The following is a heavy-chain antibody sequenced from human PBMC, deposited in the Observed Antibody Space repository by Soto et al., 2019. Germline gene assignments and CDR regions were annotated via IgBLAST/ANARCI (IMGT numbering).Heavy chain of an antibody. J-gene: IGHJ4*02. CDR3: TAAGPPRVDDY. CDR2: ISYDGSNK. V-gene: IGHV3-30*03. D-gene: IGHD6-13*01. Sequence: LRLSCAASGFTFSSYGMHWVRQAPGKGLEWVAVISYDGSNKYYADSVKGRFTISRDNSKNTLYLQMNSLRAEDTAVYYCTAAGPPRVDDYWGQGTLVTVSS. CDR1: GFTFSSYG.